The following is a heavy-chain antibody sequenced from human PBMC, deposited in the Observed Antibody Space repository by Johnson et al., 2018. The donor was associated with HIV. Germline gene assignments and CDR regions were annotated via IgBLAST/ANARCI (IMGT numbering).Heavy chain of an antibody. D-gene: IGHD7-27*01. Sequence: VQLVESGGGLVQPGGSLRVSCAASGFSFSKYWMTWVRQAPGKGLEWVANIKQDGSEKYYVDSVKGRFTISRDNAKNSLYLQMNSLRAEDTAVYYCARDTGVNIPGAFDIWGQGTMVTVSS. J-gene: IGHJ3*02. CDR1: GFSFSKYW. CDR3: ARDTGVNIPGAFDI. CDR2: IKQDGSEK. V-gene: IGHV3-7*01.